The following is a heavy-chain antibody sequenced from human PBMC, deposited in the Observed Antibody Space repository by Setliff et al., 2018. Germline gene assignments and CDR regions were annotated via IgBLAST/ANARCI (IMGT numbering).Heavy chain of an antibody. J-gene: IGHJ4*02. V-gene: IGHV1-2*06. D-gene: IGHD2-2*02. Sequence: ASVKVSCKASGYTFTNYYIHWVRQAPGQGLEWMGRINPNRGGTNYAQKFQGSVTMTRDTSISAVYMELHSVTSDDAAIYYCARAYTNMVNYFDHWGQGTLVTVSS. CDR2: INPNRGGT. CDR3: ARAYTNMVNYFDH. CDR1: GYTFTNYY.